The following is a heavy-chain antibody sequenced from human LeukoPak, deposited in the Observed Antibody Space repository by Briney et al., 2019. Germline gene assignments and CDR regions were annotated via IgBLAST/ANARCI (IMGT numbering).Heavy chain of an antibody. Sequence: SETLSLTCTVSGGSISSYYWSWIRQPPGKGLEWIGYIYYSGSTNYNPSLKSRVTISVDTSKNQFSLKLSSVTAADTAVYYCARGSYDYVWGSYRLNYFDYWGQGTLVTVSS. V-gene: IGHV4-59*01. D-gene: IGHD3-16*02. CDR3: ARGSYDYVWGSYRLNYFDY. J-gene: IGHJ4*02. CDR1: GGSISSYY. CDR2: IYYSGST.